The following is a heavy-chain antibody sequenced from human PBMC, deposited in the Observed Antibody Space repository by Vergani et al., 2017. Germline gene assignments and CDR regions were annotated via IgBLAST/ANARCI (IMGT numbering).Heavy chain of an antibody. J-gene: IGHJ4*02. CDR1: GFTFSSYW. D-gene: IGHD3-9*01. Sequence: EVQLVESGGGLVQPGGSLRLSCAASGFTFSSYWMSWVRQAPGKGLEWVANIKQDGSEKYYVDSVKGRFTISRDNAKNSLYLQMNSLRAEDTAVYYCARSQWYCDILTGYYRGGYFDYWGQGTLVTVSS. CDR2: IKQDGSEK. V-gene: IGHV3-7*01. CDR3: ARSQWYCDILTGYYRGGYFDY.